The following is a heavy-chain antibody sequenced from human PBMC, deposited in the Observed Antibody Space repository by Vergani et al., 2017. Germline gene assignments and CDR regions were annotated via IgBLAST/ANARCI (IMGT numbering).Heavy chain of an antibody. D-gene: IGHD6-6*01. V-gene: IGHV4-59*01. CDR1: GGSISSYY. J-gene: IGHJ5*02. CDR3: ARGEQLEVWFDP. Sequence: QLQESGPGLVKPSETLSLTCTVSGGSISSYYWSWIRQPPGKGLEWIGYIYYSGSTNYNPSLKSRVTISVDTSKNQFSLKLSSVTAADTAVYYCARGEQLEVWFDPWGQGTLVTVSS. CDR2: IYYSGST.